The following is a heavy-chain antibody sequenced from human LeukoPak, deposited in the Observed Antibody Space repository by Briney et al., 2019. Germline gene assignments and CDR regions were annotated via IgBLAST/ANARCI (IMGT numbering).Heavy chain of an antibody. V-gene: IGHV4-59*01. Sequence: PSETLSLTCTVSGGSISSYYWSWIRQPPGKGPEWIGYIYYSGSTNYNPSLKSRVTISVDTSKNEFSLKLSSVTAADTAVYYCARVPRLLYIRDWGQGTLVTVSS. CDR1: GGSISSYY. CDR2: IYYSGST. D-gene: IGHD2-2*02. CDR3: ARVPRLLYIRD. J-gene: IGHJ4*02.